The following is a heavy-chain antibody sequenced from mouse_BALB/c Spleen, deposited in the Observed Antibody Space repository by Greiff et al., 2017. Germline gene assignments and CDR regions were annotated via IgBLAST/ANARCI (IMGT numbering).Heavy chain of an antibody. Sequence: VKLVESGPGLVAPSQSLSITCTVSGFSLTSYGVHWVRQPPGKGLEWLGVIWAGGSTNYNSALMSRLSISKDNSKSQVFLKMNSLQTDDTAMYYCARNGITAYYAMDYWGQGTSVTVSS. CDR2: IWAGGST. J-gene: IGHJ4*01. CDR3: ARNGITAYYAMDY. V-gene: IGHV2-9*02. D-gene: IGHD2-4*01. CDR1: GFSLTSYG.